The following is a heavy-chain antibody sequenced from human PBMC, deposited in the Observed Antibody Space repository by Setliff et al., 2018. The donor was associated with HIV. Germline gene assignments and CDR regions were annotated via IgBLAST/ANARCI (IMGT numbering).Heavy chain of an antibody. CDR3: AREAEIFGVVMRGYYFDY. V-gene: IGHV4-39*07. Sequence: PSETLSLTCTVSSGSINSRSYYWGWVRQPPGKGLEWIGTIYYSGSTYYNPSLKSRVTITIDTSKNQLSLKLSSVTAADTAVYYCAREAEIFGVVMRGYYFDYWGQGTLVTVSS. D-gene: IGHD3-3*01. CDR1: SGSINSRSYY. J-gene: IGHJ4*02. CDR2: IYYSGST.